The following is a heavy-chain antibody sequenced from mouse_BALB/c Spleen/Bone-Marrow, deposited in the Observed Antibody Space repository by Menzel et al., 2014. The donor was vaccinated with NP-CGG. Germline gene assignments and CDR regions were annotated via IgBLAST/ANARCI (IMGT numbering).Heavy chain of an antibody. Sequence: VQGVESGAELMKPGASVKISCKATGYTFNSYWIEWVKQRPGHGLEWIGEILPGSGITNYNEKFKVKATFNADTSSNTAYMQLSSLTSEDSAVYYCARSPYWGQGTLVTVSA. CDR3: ARSPY. CDR1: GYTFNSYW. J-gene: IGHJ3*01. CDR2: ILPGSGIT. V-gene: IGHV1-9*01.